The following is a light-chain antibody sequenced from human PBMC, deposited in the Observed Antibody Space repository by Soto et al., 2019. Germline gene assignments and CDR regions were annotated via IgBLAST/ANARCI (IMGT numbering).Light chain of an antibody. J-gene: IGKJ1*01. CDR3: QQYNNWPGT. CDR2: GAS. CDR1: QSVSSN. Sequence: EIVLAQSPPTLSLSPSERATLXRRASQSVSSNLAWYQQKPGKAPRLLIYGASTRATGIPARFSGSGSGTEFTLTISSLQSEDFAVYYCQQYNNWPGTFGQGTKVDIK. V-gene: IGKV3-15*01.